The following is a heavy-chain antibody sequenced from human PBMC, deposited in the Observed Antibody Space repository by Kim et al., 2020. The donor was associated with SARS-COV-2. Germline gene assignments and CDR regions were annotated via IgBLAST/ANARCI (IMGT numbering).Heavy chain of an antibody. CDR2: INHSGRT. V-gene: IGHV4-34*01. D-gene: IGHD3-10*01. CDR1: GGSFSGFY. CDR3: ARRLSNTSGSGRDYCDL. J-gene: IGHJ4*02. Sequence: SETLSLTCAVYGGSFSGFYWSWIRQPPGRGLEWIGEINHSGRTNYNPSLKSRVTISVDTSKNQFSLKLTSVTAADTAVYYCARRLSNTSGSGRDYCDLWGQGTLVTVSS.